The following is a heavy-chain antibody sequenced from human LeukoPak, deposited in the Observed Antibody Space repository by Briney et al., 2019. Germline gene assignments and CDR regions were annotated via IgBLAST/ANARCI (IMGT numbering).Heavy chain of an antibody. Sequence: GGSLRLPFQAPGFTFSTYWMTWVGQDPGKGLLWASRIKGDGSSTNYADSVKGRFTISRDNAKNTLYLQMNSLRAEDTAVYYCARASTTVPNLLDNWGQGTLVTVSS. CDR3: ARASTTVPNLLDN. V-gene: IGHV3-74*01. J-gene: IGHJ4*02. D-gene: IGHD4-17*01. CDR1: GFTFSTYW. CDR2: IKGDGSST.